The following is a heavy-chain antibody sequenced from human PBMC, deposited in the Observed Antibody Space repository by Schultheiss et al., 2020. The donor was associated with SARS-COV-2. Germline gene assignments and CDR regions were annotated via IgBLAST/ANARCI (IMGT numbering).Heavy chain of an antibody. CDR2: IIPIFGRA. J-gene: IGHJ4*02. CDR3: ARDPDYDSGGSNFFDY. CDR1: GGTFSSYA. D-gene: IGHD3-22*01. V-gene: IGHV1-69*05. Sequence: SVKVSCKASGGTFSSYAISWVRQAPGQGLEWMGGIIPIFGRANYAQKFQDRVTMTTDTSTSTAYMELRSLRSDDTAVYYCARDPDYDSGGSNFFDYWGQGSLVIVSS.